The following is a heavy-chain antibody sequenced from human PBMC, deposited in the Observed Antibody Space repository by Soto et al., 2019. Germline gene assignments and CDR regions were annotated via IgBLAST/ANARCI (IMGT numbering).Heavy chain of an antibody. CDR3: ARAAVRVDAFDI. CDR1: GFTFSSYG. J-gene: IGHJ3*02. Sequence: QVQLVESGGGVVQPGRSLRLSCAASGFTFSSYGMHWVRQAPGKGLEWVAVIWYDGSNKYYADSVKGRFTISRDNSKNTLYLQMNSLRAEDTAVYFCARAAVRVDAFDIWGQGTMVTFSS. CDR2: IWYDGSNK. V-gene: IGHV3-33*01. D-gene: IGHD6-13*01.